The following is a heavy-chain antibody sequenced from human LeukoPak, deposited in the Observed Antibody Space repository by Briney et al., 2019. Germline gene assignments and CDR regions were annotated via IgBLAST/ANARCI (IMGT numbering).Heavy chain of an antibody. Sequence: KSSETLSLTCTVSGGSISSYYCNWIRQPPGKGLEWIGYIYYSGNTNYNPSLKRRLTISLDTSKNQFSLKMSSVTAADTAVYYCARGELGYFDYWGQGTLVTVSS. CDR2: IYYSGNT. CDR1: GGSISSYY. CDR3: ARGELGYFDY. J-gene: IGHJ4*02. V-gene: IGHV4-59*01. D-gene: IGHD3-16*01.